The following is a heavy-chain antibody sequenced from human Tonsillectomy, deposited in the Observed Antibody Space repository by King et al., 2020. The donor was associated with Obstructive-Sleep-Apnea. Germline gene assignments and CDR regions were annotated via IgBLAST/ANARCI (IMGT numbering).Heavy chain of an antibody. D-gene: IGHD4-17*01. J-gene: IGHJ6*02. V-gene: IGHV3-30*04. CDR3: ARDLDPPGDYGKSYGMDV. Sequence: VQLVESGGGVVQPGRSLRLSCAASGFTFSSYAMHWVRQAPGKGLEWVAAISDDARNKYYADSVKGRFTISRANSKNTLYLQMNSLRAEDTAVYYCARDLDPPGDYGKSYGMDVWGQGTTVTVSS. CDR1: GFTFSSYA. CDR2: ISDDARNK.